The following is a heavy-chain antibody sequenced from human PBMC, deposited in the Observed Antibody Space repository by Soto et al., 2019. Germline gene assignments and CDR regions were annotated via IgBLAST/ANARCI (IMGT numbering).Heavy chain of an antibody. D-gene: IGHD2-15*01. J-gene: IGHJ4*01. CDR3: AGDTASGSGHDY. V-gene: IGHV1-18*04. CDR2: ISAYNGNT. Sequence: ASLKASCQASGCTFTSCGINWVRPAPGQALEFMGCISAYNGNTIYAQKLQGRVTLTADTSTSTAYMDLRSLRSDDTAVYYCAGDTASGSGHDYWC. CDR1: GCTFTSCG.